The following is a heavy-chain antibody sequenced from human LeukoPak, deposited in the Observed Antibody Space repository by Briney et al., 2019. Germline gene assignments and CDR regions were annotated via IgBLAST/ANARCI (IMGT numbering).Heavy chain of an antibody. D-gene: IGHD6-13*01. V-gene: IGHV1-3*01. CDR3: ARGRSSWLYGMDV. CDR2: INAGNGNT. J-gene: IGHJ6*02. CDR1: GYTFTSYA. Sequence: ASVKVSCKASGYTFTSYAMHWVRQALGQRLEWMGWINAGNGNTKYSQKFQGRVTITRDTSASTAYMELRSLRSEDTAVYYCARGRSSWLYGMDVWGQGTTVTVSS.